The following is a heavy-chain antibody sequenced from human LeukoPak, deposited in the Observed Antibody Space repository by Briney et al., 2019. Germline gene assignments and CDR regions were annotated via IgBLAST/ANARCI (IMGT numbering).Heavy chain of an antibody. CDR3: ALGYYYGMDV. J-gene: IGHJ6*02. CDR2: IYYSGST. Sequence: PSETLSLTCTVSGGSVSSDSYYWSWIRQPPGKGLEWIGYIYYSGSTNYNPSLKSRVTISVDTSKNQFSLKLSSVTAADTAVYYCALGYYYGMDVWGQGTTVTVSS. CDR1: GGSVSSDSYY. V-gene: IGHV4-61*01.